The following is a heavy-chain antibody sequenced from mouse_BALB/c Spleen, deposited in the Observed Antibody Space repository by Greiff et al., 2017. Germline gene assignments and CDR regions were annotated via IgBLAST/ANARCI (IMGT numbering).Heavy chain of an antibody. CDR2: ISNGGGST. D-gene: IGHD2-1*01. J-gene: IGHJ2*01. Sequence: EVQLVESGGGLVQPGGSLKLSCAASGFTFSSYTMSWVRQTPEKRLEWVAYISNGGGSTYYPDTVKGRFTISRDNAKNTLYLQMSSLKSEDTAMYYCARQGGNSEGFDYWGQGTTLTVSS. CDR3: ARQGGNSEGFDY. V-gene: IGHV5-12-2*01. CDR1: GFTFSSYT.